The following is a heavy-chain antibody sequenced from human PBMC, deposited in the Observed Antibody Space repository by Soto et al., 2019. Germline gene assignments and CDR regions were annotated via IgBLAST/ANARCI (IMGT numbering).Heavy chain of an antibody. D-gene: IGHD4-17*01. CDR2: IYYSGST. CDR3: ARPPSAVGEGWFDP. V-gene: IGHV4-39*01. CDR1: GGSISSSSYY. J-gene: IGHJ5*02. Sequence: QLQLQESGPGLVKPSETLSLTCTVSGGSISSSSYYWGWIRQPPGKGLEWIGSIYYSGSTYYNPSLKSRVTISVDTSKNQFSLKLRSVTDADTAVYYCARPPSAVGEGWFDPWGQGTLVTVSS.